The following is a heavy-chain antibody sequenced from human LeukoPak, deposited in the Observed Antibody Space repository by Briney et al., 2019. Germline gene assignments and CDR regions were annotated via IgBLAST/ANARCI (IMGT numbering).Heavy chain of an antibody. Sequence: PSETLSLTCTVSGGSISSSSYYWGWIRQPPGKGLEWIGSIYYSGSTYYNPSLTSRVTISVDTSKNQFSLKLSSVTAADTAVYYCARYSAVAGFDYWGQGTLVTVSS. CDR3: ARYSAVAGFDY. CDR1: GGSISSSSYY. D-gene: IGHD6-19*01. V-gene: IGHV4-39*01. CDR2: IYYSGST. J-gene: IGHJ4*02.